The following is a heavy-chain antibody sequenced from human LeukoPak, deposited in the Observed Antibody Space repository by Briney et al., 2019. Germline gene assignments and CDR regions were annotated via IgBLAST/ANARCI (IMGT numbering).Heavy chain of an antibody. CDR2: IYTSGST. V-gene: IGHV4-61*02. CDR3: ARSGYSGYDESFFFDY. CDR1: GGSISSGSYY. Sequence: SETLSLTCTVSGGSISSGSYYWSWIRQPAGKGLEWIGRIYTSGSTNYNPSLKSRVTISVDTSKNQFSLKLSSVTAADTAVYYCARSGYSGYDESFFFDYWGQGILVTVSS. D-gene: IGHD5-12*01. J-gene: IGHJ4*02.